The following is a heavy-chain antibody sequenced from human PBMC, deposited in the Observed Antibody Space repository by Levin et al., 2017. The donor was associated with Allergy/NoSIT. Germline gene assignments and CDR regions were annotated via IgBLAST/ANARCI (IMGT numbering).Heavy chain of an antibody. CDR2: IRNKANSYTT. J-gene: IGHJ4*02. CDR3: VRVLGGSDYYFDY. D-gene: IGHD7-27*01. Sequence: GESLKISCAASGFTFSDHYMDWVRQAPGKGLEWVGRIRNKANSYTTEYAASVEGRFTISRDDSKNSLYLQMNSLKTEDTAMYYCVRVLGGSDYYFDYWGQGTLVTVSS. CDR1: GFTFSDHY. V-gene: IGHV3-72*01.